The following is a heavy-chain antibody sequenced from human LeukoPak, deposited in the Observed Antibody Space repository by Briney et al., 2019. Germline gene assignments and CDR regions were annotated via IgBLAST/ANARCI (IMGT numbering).Heavy chain of an antibody. J-gene: IGHJ6*04. CDR1: GGSVSSGSYY. V-gene: IGHV4-61*01. Sequence: SETLSLTCTVSGGSVSSGSYYWSWIRQPPGKGLEWIGYIYYSGSTSYNPSLKSRVTISVDTSKNQFSLKLSSVTAADTAVYYCARLTANWGSRYYYYGMDVWGKGTTVTVSS. CDR2: IYYSGST. D-gene: IGHD7-27*01. CDR3: ARLTANWGSRYYYYGMDV.